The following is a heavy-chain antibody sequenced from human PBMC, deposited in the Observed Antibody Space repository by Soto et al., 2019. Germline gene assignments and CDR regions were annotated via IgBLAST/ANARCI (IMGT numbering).Heavy chain of an antibody. CDR1: GYTFTSYY. V-gene: IGHV1-46*01. D-gene: IGHD3-16*01. CDR2: INPSGGST. J-gene: IGHJ3*02. Sequence: VKVSCKASGYTFTSYYMHWVRQAPGQGLEWMGIINPSGGSTSYAQKFQGRVTMTRDTSTSTVYMELSSLRSEDTAVYYCARDLWGTVYAFDIWGQGTMVTVSS. CDR3: ARDLWGTVYAFDI.